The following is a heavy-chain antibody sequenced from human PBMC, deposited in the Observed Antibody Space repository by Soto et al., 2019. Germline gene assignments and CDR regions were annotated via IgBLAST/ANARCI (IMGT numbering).Heavy chain of an antibody. CDR1: GFTFSSYA. Sequence: QVQLVESGGGVVQPGRSLRLSCAASGFTFSSYAMHWVRQAPGKGLEWVAVISYDGSNKYYADSVKGRFTISRDNSKNTLYLQMNSLRAEDTAVYYCARANGSGSSIHFDYWGQGTLVTVSS. D-gene: IGHD1-26*01. V-gene: IGHV3-30-3*01. CDR2: ISYDGSNK. CDR3: ARANGSGSSIHFDY. J-gene: IGHJ4*02.